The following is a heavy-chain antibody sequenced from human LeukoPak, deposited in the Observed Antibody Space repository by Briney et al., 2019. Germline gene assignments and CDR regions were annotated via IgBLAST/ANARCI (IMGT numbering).Heavy chain of an antibody. D-gene: IGHD6-13*01. Sequence: SETLSLTCTVSGGSISSYYWSWIRQPPGKGLEWIGSIYYSGSTNYNPSLKSRVTISVDTSKNQFSLKLSSVTAADTAVYYCASWAGQQLVLGQGDWFDPWGQGTLVTVSS. CDR1: GGSISSYY. CDR3: ASWAGQQLVLGQGDWFDP. V-gene: IGHV4-59*12. J-gene: IGHJ5*02. CDR2: IYYSGST.